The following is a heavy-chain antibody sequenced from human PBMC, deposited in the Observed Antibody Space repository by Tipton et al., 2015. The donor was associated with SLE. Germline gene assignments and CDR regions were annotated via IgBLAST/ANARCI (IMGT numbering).Heavy chain of an antibody. CDR2: INHSGST. CDR1: GGSFSGYY. V-gene: IGHV4-34*01. Sequence: TLSLTFAVYGGSFSGYYWSWIRQPPGKGLEWIGEINHSGSTNYNPSLKSRVTISVDTSKNQFSLKLSSVTAADTAVYYCARELGRYPPYYFDYWGQGSLVPVSS. CDR3: ARELGRYPPYYFDY. D-gene: IGHD2-2*02. J-gene: IGHJ4*02.